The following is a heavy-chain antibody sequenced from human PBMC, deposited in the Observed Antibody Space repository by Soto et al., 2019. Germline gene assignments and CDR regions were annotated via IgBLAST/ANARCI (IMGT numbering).Heavy chain of an antibody. CDR1: GYMFSTYW. D-gene: IGHD1-26*01. CDR3: ARLGGIVDTGTWIQ. Sequence: GESLKISCNASGYMFSTYWIGWVRQRPGKGPEWMAIIYPGDSDTRENPSFQGQVTISADKSSNTVHLQWRSLKASDTAIYYCARLGGIVDTGTWIQWGQGTPVTSPQ. J-gene: IGHJ4*02. CDR2: IYPGDSDT. V-gene: IGHV5-51*01.